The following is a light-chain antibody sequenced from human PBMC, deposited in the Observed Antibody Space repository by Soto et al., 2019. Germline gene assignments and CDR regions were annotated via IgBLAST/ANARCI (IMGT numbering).Light chain of an antibody. CDR2: GNS. V-gene: IGLV1-40*01. CDR1: SSNIGAGYD. CDR3: QSYDSSPPVV. J-gene: IGLJ2*01. Sequence: QSVLTQPPSVSGSPGQRVTISCTGSSSNIGAGYDVHWYQQLPGTDPKLLLYGNSNRPSGVPDRFSGSKSGTSASLAITGLHAEDEADYYCQSYDSSPPVVFGGGTQLTVL.